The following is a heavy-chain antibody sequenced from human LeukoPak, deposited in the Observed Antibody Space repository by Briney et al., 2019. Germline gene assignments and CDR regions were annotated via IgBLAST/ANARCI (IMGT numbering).Heavy chain of an antibody. CDR1: GYTFTGYY. CDR3: ARGGGSYSSWFDP. J-gene: IGHJ5*02. D-gene: IGHD1-26*01. V-gene: IGHV1-2*02. CDR2: INPNSGGT. Sequence: GASVKVSCKASGYTFTGYYMHWVRQAPGQGLESMGWINPNSGGTNYAQKFQGRVTMTRDTSISTAYMELSRLRSDDTAVYYCARGGGSYSSWFDPWGQGTLVTVSS.